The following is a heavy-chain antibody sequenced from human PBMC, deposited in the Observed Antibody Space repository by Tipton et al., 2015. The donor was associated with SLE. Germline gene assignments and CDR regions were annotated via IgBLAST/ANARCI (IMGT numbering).Heavy chain of an antibody. D-gene: IGHD4-23*01. CDR2: INHSGST. Sequence: LRLSCAVYGGSFSGYYWSWIRQPPGKGLEWIGEINHSGSTNYNPSLKSRVTISVDTSKNQFSLKLSSVTAADTAVYYCARDHYGGNSRYFDYWGQGTLVTVSS. V-gene: IGHV4-34*01. CDR3: ARDHYGGNSRYFDY. CDR1: GGSFSGYY. J-gene: IGHJ4*02.